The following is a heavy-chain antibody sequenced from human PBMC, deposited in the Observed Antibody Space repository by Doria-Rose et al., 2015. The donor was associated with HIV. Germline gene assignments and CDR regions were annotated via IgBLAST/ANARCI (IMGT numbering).Heavy chain of an antibody. D-gene: IGHD5-12*01. CDR3: ATGHRDGFNYGGDF. Sequence: QVQLVQFGAEVKKPGASVRVSCKVSGYTLTGLSMHWVRQAPGKGLEWLGGFHPQDGETIYTQKFQGRVTMTEDTSTDTAYLELSSLTSEDTAVYYCATGHRDGFNYGGDFWGQGTLVTVSS. J-gene: IGHJ4*02. V-gene: IGHV1-24*01. CDR1: GYTLTGLS. CDR2: FHPQDGET.